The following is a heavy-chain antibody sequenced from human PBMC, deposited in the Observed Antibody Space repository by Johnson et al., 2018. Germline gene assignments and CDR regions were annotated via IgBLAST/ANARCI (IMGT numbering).Heavy chain of an antibody. CDR1: GFTFSSYA. CDR2: LSASGGVK. V-gene: IGHV3-23*04. J-gene: IGHJ1*01. CDR3: AAFLPGSYMAYLQY. Sequence: VQLVESGGGLVQXGGSLRLXCAASGFTFSSYAMSWVRQAPGKGLEWVSALSASGGVKFYADSVKGRFTISRGNSKNMVFLQMSSLGADATAVYYCAAFLPGSYMAYLQYWGQGTLVTVSS. D-gene: IGHD1-26*01.